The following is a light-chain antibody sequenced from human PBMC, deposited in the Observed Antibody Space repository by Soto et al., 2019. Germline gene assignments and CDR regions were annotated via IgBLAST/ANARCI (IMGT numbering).Light chain of an antibody. Sequence: DIQMTQSPSSLSASVGDRITMTCRASPSISSYLNWYQQKPGRAPKLLIYAASTLQSGVPSRFSGSGSGTDFTLTISSLQPEDFATYYCQQSYNTPITFGQGTRLEIK. CDR1: PSISSY. CDR3: QQSYNTPIT. CDR2: AAS. J-gene: IGKJ5*01. V-gene: IGKV1-39*01.